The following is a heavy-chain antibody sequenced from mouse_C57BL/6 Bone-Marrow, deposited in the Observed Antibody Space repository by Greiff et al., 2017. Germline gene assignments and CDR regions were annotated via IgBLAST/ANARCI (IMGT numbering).Heavy chain of an antibody. V-gene: IGHV1-81*01. J-gene: IGHJ3*01. CDR3: ADGYYTAY. CDR2: IYPRSGNT. D-gene: IGHD2-3*01. CDR1: GYTFTSYG. Sequence: QVQLQQSGAELARPGASVKLSCKASGYTFTSYGISWVKQRTGQGLEWIGEIYPRSGNTYYNDTFKGKATLTADKSSSTADMELRSLTSEDSAVYFGADGYYTAYWGQGTLVTVSA.